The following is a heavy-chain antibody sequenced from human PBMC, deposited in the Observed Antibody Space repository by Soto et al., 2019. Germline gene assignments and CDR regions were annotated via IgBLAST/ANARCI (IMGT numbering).Heavy chain of an antibody. D-gene: IGHD3-22*01. V-gene: IGHV1-3*01. CDR2: IGAGDGKT. J-gene: IGHJ4*02. CDR1: GYRFTHYV. CDR3: VRDYASDSGVHLDF. Sequence: QVQLVQSGTEVKKPGASVKVSCKASGYRFTHYVIHWVPQAPGQRLEWMGWIGAGDGKTDYSQNFQGRVTITKDTSASTAYMELSSLISEDTAVYYCVRDYASDSGVHLDFWGQGTLVTVSS.